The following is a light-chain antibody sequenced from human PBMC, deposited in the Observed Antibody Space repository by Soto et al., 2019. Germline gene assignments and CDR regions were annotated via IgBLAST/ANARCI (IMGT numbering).Light chain of an antibody. Sequence: DIQMTQSPSSLSASVGDRVTITCRASQGISNYLAGYQQKPGKVPKLLISAASTLHSGVPSRFSGSGSGTDFTLTISSMQPEDVATYYCQKYTSAPYTFGQGTKLEIK. CDR2: AAS. CDR3: QKYTSAPYT. V-gene: IGKV1-27*01. CDR1: QGISNY. J-gene: IGKJ2*01.